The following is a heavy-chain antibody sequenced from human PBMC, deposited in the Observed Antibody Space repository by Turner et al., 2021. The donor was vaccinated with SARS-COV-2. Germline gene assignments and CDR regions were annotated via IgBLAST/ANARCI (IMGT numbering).Heavy chain of an antibody. CDR2: ISVSGGST. D-gene: IGHD4-17*01. V-gene: IGHV3-23*04. Sequence: EVQLVESGGGLVKPGGSLRLSCAASGFTFSSYSMNWVRQAPGKGLEWVSAISVSGGSTYYADSVKGRFTISRDNSKNTLYLQMNSLRAEDTAVYYCAKVPPYGDYFDYWGQGTLVTVSS. CDR3: AKVPPYGDYFDY. J-gene: IGHJ4*02. CDR1: GFTFSSYS.